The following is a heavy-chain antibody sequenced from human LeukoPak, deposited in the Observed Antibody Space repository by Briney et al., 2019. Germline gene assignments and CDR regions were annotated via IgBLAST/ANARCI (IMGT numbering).Heavy chain of an antibody. CDR3: ATLSVVVVPAELN. CDR1: GFPLSSYA. D-gene: IGHD2-15*01. CDR2: TSSSDAGT. J-gene: IGHJ4*02. V-gene: IGHV3-23*01. Sequence: GGSLRLSCAVSGFPLSSYAMSWVRQAPGKGLEWVSATSSSDAGTYYADSVRGRFTISRDNSKDTLYLQMNSLRAEDAAVYYCATLSVVVVPAELNWGQGTLVTVSS.